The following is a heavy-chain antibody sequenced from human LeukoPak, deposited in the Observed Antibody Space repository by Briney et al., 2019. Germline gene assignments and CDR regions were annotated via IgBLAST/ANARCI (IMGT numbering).Heavy chain of an antibody. J-gene: IGHJ3*02. D-gene: IGHD2-15*01. CDR2: ISSNGGST. CDR1: GFTFSSYA. V-gene: IGHV3-64D*06. CDR3: VKDRRWYCSGGSCDDAFDI. Sequence: GGSLRLSCSASGFTFSSYAMHWVRQAPGKGLEYVSAISSNGGSTYYADSVKGRFTISRDNSKNTLYLQMSSLRAEDTAVYCCVKDRRWYCSGGSCDDAFDIWGQGTMVTVSS.